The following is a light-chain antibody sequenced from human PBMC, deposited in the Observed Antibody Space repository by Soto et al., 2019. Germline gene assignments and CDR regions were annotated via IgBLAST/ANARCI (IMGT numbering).Light chain of an antibody. J-gene: IGKJ4*01. CDR3: QQCFSTPLLT. CDR2: GAS. V-gene: IGKV1-39*01. CDR1: QSISTF. Sequence: DIQMTQSPSSLSASVGDRVTITCRASQSISTFLNWYQQKPGKAPKLLIYGASNLESGVPPTFSGSGSGTDFTLTISSLQPEDFATYYCQQCFSTPLLTFGGGTKVDIK.